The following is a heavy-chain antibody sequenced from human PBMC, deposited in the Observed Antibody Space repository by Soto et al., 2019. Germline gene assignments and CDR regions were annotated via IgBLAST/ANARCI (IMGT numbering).Heavy chain of an antibody. CDR1: GGTFSSYA. J-gene: IGHJ6*02. CDR2: IIPIFGTA. CDR3: ASRVIFSGYDYYYGMDV. Sequence: ASVKVSCKASGGTFSSYAISWVRQAPGQGLEWMGGIIPIFGTANYAQKFQGRVTITADESTSTAYMELSSLRSEDTAVYYCASRVIFSGYDYYYGMDVWGQGTTVTVSS. D-gene: IGHD5-12*01. V-gene: IGHV1-69*13.